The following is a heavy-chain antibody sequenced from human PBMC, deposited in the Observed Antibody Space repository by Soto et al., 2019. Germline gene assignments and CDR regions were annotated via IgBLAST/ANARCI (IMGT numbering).Heavy chain of an antibody. V-gene: IGHV4-59*01. CDR3: AKTKEGGFDP. CDR1: CDSITSNY. J-gene: IGHJ5*02. D-gene: IGHD3-16*01. Sequence: SETLSLTCTVSCDSITSNYWSWIRQSPGQGLEWIGYFHYSLNTNYNPSLKSRVIISVDTSKNQFFLKLTSVTAADTAMYYCAKTKEGGFDPWGQGILVTVSS. CDR2: FHYSLNT.